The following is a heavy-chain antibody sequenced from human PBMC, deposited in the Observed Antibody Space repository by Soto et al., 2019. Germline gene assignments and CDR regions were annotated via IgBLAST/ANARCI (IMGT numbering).Heavy chain of an antibody. CDR1: GFTFSSYE. J-gene: IGHJ6*02. V-gene: IGHV3-48*03. CDR2: ISSSGSTI. CDR3: ATQFSAMDV. Sequence: PGGSLRLSCAASGFTFSSYEMNRVRQAPGKGLEWVSYISSSGSTIYYADSVKGRFTISRDNAKNSLYLQMNSLRAEDTAVYYCATQFSAMDVWGQGTTVTVSS.